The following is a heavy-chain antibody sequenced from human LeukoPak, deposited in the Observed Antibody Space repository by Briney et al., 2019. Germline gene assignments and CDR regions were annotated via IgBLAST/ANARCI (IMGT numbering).Heavy chain of an antibody. Sequence: SETLSLTCTVSDGSLSGHYWSWIRQPPGRGLESIGFVSYSGSTNYNPSLKGRVTISLDTSKNQFSLKLSSVAAADTAVYYCAVNLYSSGWYSDYWGQGTLVTVSS. CDR3: AVNLYSSGWYSDY. V-gene: IGHV4-59*08. CDR2: VSYSGST. CDR1: DGSLSGHY. D-gene: IGHD6-19*01. J-gene: IGHJ4*02.